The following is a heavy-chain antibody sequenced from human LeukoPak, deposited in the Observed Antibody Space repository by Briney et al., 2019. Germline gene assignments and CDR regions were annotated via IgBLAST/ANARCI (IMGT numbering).Heavy chain of an antibody. CDR3: ARGAKASI. CDR2: INHSGST. V-gene: IGHV4-34*01. Sequence: PSETLSLTCTVSGGSISSYYWSWIRQPPGKGLEWIGEINHSGSTNYNPSLKSRVTISVDTSKNQFSLKLSSVTAADTAVYYCARGAKASIWGQGTMVTVSS. CDR1: GGSISSYY. J-gene: IGHJ3*02. D-gene: IGHD4/OR15-4a*01.